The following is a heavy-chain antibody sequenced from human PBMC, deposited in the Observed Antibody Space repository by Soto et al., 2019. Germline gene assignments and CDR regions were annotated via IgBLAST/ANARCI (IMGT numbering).Heavy chain of an antibody. D-gene: IGHD6-19*01. CDR3: ARVLKQWLANKGYYYGMDV. CDR2: ISSSSSYI. V-gene: IGHV3-21*01. J-gene: IGHJ6*02. CDR1: GFTFSSYS. Sequence: PGGSLRLSCAASGFTFSSYSMNWVRQAPGKGLEWVSSISSSSSYIYYADSVKGRFTISRDNAKNSLYLQMNSLRAEDTAVYYCARVLKQWLANKGYYYGMDVWGQGTTVTV.